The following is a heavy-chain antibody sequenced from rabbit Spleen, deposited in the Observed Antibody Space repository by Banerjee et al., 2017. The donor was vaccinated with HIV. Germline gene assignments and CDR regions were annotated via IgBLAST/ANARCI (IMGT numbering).Heavy chain of an antibody. CDR2: INTATTKP. J-gene: IGHJ4*01. V-gene: IGHV1S45*01. CDR1: GFSFSDRDV. Sequence: QEQLEESGGGLVKPEGSLTLTCKASGFSFSDRDVMCWVRQAPGKGLEWIACINTATTKPVYASWAKGRFTISRTSSTTVTLQMTSLTAADTATYFCARDPAGIYYADTREGTLWGPGTLVTVS. CDR3: ARDPAGIYYADTREGTL. D-gene: IGHD4-2*01.